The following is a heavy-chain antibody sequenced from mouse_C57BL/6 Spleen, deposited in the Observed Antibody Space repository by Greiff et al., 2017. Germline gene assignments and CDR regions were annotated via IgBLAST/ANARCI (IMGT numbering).Heavy chain of an antibody. Sequence: EVKLMESGGGLVKPGGSLKLSCAASGFTFSDYGMHWVRQAPEKGLEWVAYISSGSSTIYYADTVKGRFTISRDNAKNTLFLQMTSLRSEDTAMYYSAGSSAPTMGYWGQGTSVTVSS. CDR3: AGSSAPTMGY. J-gene: IGHJ4*01. D-gene: IGHD6-1*01. V-gene: IGHV5-17*01. CDR2: ISSGSSTI. CDR1: GFTFSDYG.